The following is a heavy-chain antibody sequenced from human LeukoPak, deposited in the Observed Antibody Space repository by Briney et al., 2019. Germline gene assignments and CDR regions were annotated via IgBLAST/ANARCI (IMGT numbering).Heavy chain of an antibody. CDR1: VFSFMNAW. D-gene: IGHD2/OR15-2a*01. V-gene: IGHV3-15*01. CDR2: IKSNADGGTP. Sequence: GGSLRLSCAASVFSFMNAWMIWVRQAPGKGLEWVGRIKSNADGGTPDYAAPARGRFTISRDDSKNTLYLQMNSLKTEDTAVYYCTTFYHEYSPYWGRGTLVTVSS. CDR3: TTFYHEYSPY. J-gene: IGHJ4*02.